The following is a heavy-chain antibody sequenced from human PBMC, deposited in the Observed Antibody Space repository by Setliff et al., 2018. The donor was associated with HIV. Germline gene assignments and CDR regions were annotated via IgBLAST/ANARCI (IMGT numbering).Heavy chain of an antibody. D-gene: IGHD2-2*01. V-gene: IGHV4-38-2*01. Sequence: SETLSLTCAASGYSISSGYYWGWIRQPPGKGLEWIGSIYNSGSTYYNPSLKSRVTITGDTSKYQFPLKLSSVTAADTAVYYCTREPTSCSGTSCYVGDFDYWGQGTLVTVSS. CDR3: TREPTSCSGTSCYVGDFDY. J-gene: IGHJ4*01. CDR1: GYSISSGYY. CDR2: IYNSGST.